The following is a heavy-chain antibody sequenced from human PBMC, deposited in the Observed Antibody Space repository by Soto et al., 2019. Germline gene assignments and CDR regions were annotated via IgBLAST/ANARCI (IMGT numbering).Heavy chain of an antibody. J-gene: IGHJ4*02. CDR3: ARGLYSSSWYYFDY. CDR1: GGSISSSSYY. D-gene: IGHD6-13*01. V-gene: IGHV4-39*01. Sequence: SETLSLTCTVSGGSISSSSYYWGWIRQPPGKGLEWIGSIYYSGSTYYNPSLKSRVTISVDTSKNQFSLKLSSVTAADTAVYYCARGLYSSSWYYFDYWGQGTLVTVSS. CDR2: IYYSGST.